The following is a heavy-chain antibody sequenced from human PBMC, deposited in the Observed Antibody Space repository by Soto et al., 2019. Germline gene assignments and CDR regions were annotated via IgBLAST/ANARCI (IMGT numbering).Heavy chain of an antibody. V-gene: IGHV3-23*01. CDR3: AKDSYYDSSGYHFDY. Sequence: EVQLLESGGGLVQPGGSLRLSCAASGLTFSSYAMSWVRQAPGKGLEWVSAISGSGGSTYYADSVKGRFTISRDNSKNTLYLQMNSLRAEDTAVYYCAKDSYYDSSGYHFDYWGQGTLVTVSS. CDR1: GLTFSSYA. D-gene: IGHD3-22*01. J-gene: IGHJ4*02. CDR2: ISGSGGST.